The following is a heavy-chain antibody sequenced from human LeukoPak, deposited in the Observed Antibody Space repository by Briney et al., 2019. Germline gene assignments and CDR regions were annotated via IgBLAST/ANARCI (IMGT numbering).Heavy chain of an antibody. CDR3: ARFAAGGSYYYYMDV. D-gene: IGHD6-25*01. Sequence: GSLRLSCAASGFTFSSYTMNWVRQPPGKGLEWVSNIGTSSTTIYYADSVKGRFTISRDNAKNSLYLQMNSLRADDTAVYYCARFAAGGSYYYYMDVWGKGTTVTVSS. J-gene: IGHJ6*03. CDR2: IGTSSTTI. CDR1: GFTFSSYT. V-gene: IGHV3-48*01.